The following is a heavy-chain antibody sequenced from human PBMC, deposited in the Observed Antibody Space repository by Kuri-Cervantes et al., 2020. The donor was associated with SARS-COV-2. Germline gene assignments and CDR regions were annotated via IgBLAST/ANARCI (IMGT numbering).Heavy chain of an antibody. Sequence: GESLKISCAASGFTFSSYAMSWVRQAPGKGLEWVSAISGSGGSTYYADPVKGRFTISRDNAKNSLYLQMNSLRDEDTAVYYCARDANYGSRLPRKFDYWGQGTLVTVSS. CDR3: ARDANYGSRLPRKFDY. V-gene: IGHV3-23*01. D-gene: IGHD5-12*01. CDR1: GFTFSSYA. J-gene: IGHJ4*02. CDR2: ISGSGGST.